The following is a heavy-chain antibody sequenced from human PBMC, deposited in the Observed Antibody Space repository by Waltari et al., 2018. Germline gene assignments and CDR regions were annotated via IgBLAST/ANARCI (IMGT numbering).Heavy chain of an antibody. J-gene: IGHJ3*02. CDR2: ISYDGSNK. D-gene: IGHD1-7*01. CDR1: GFTFSSYA. Sequence: QVQLVESGGGVVQPGRSLRLSCAASGFTFSSYAMHWVRQAPGKGLEWVAVISYDGSNKYYADSVKGRFTISRDNSKNTLYLQMNSLRAEDTAVYYCARSGEELELRSAFDIWGQGTMVTVSS. V-gene: IGHV3-30-3*01. CDR3: ARSGEELELRSAFDI.